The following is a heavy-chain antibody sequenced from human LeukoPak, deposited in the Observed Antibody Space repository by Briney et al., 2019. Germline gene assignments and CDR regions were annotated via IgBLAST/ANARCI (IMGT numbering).Heavy chain of an antibody. Sequence: PGGALRVSCAGCGWTFSSYAMSWVRQAPGKGLEWVSPISGSGGSTYYADSVKGRFTISRDNSKNTLYLQMNTLRAEDTAVYYCAKAMVRGVIVSLLDYWGQGTLVTVSS. J-gene: IGHJ4*02. CDR1: GWTFSSYA. V-gene: IGHV3-23*01. CDR2: ISGSGGST. D-gene: IGHD3-10*01. CDR3: AKAMVRGVIVSLLDY.